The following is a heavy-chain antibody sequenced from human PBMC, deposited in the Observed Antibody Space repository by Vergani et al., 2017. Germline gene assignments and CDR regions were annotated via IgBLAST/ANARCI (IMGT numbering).Heavy chain of an antibody. CDR1: GGTFSSYA. V-gene: IGHV1-69*01. D-gene: IGHD6-6*01. CDR2: IIPIFGTA. CDR3: ARVTVEYSSFLFYYYYMDV. Sequence: QVPLVQSGAEVKKPGSSVKVSCKASGGTFSSYAISWVRQAPGQGLEWMGGIIPIFGTANYAQKFQGRVTITADESTSTAYMELSSLRSEDTAVYYCARVTVEYSSFLFYYYYMDVWGKGTTVTVSS. J-gene: IGHJ6*03.